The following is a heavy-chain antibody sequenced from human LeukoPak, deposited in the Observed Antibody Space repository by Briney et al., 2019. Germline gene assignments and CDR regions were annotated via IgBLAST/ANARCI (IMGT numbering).Heavy chain of an antibody. J-gene: IGHJ4*02. V-gene: IGHV4-34*01. CDR1: GGSFSDYY. CDR3: ARGLTSMPPGGY. Sequence: SETLSLTCAVYGGSFSDYYWSWIRQPPGKGLEWIGEINHSGSTNYNPSLKSRVTLLVDTSKNQFSLKLSSVTAADTAVYYCARGLTSMPPGGYWGQGTLVTVSS. D-gene: IGHD2/OR15-2a*01. CDR2: INHSGST.